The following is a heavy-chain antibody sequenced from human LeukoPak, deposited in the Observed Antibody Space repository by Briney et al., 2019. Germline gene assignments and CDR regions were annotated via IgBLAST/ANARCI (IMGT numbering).Heavy chain of an antibody. J-gene: IGHJ4*02. CDR1: GYTFTSYG. V-gene: IGHV1-18*04. Sequence: ASVKVSCKASGYTFTSYGISWVRQAPGQGLEWMGWISAYNGNTDYAQKLQGRVTMTTDTSTSTAYMELRSLRSDDTAVYYCARPHSYYDILTGYDQDYFDYWGQGTLVTVSS. CDR3: ARPHSYYDILTGYDQDYFDY. D-gene: IGHD3-9*01. CDR2: ISAYNGNT.